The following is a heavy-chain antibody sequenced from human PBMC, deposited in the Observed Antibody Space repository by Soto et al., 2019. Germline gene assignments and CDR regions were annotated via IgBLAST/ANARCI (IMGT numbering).Heavy chain of an antibody. V-gene: IGHV1-18*01. CDR1: GYTFTSYG. D-gene: IGHD3-10*01. CDR2: ISAYNGNT. J-gene: IGHJ4*02. CDR3: ARVSGFGYYGSGSLDY. Sequence: QVQLVQSGAEVKKPGASVKVSCKASGYTFTSYGISWVRQAPGQGLEWMGWISAYNGNTNYAQKLKGRDTITTDTSTSTAYMELRSLRSEDTAVYYCARVSGFGYYGSGSLDYWGQGTLVTVSS.